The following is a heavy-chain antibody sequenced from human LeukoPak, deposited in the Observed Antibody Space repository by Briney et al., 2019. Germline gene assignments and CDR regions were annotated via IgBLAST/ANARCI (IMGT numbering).Heavy chain of an antibody. CDR3: ATFGVIVRNNYLDY. D-gene: IGHD3-3*01. CDR1: GFIFRGYA. V-gene: IGHV3-23*01. Sequence: SGGSLRLSCVGSGFIFRGYAVTWVRQAPGKGLDWVSSITANGDTTYYADSVKGRFTISRDNSKNTLYLQMSSLRVEDTAVYYCATFGVIVRNNYLDYWGQGALVAVSS. CDR2: ITANGDTT. J-gene: IGHJ4*02.